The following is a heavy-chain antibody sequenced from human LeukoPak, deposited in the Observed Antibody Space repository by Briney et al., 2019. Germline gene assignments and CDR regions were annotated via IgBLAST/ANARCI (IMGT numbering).Heavy chain of an antibody. Sequence: GESLKISCKGSGYSFSNYWIGWVRQMPGKGLEWMGIIYPGDSDTRYSPSFQGQVTISADKSISTAYLQWSSLKASDTAMYYCARHLIPSLGATTLDYWGQGTLVTVSS. D-gene: IGHD1-26*01. V-gene: IGHV5-51*01. CDR2: IYPGDSDT. J-gene: IGHJ4*02. CDR1: GYSFSNYW. CDR3: ARHLIPSLGATTLDY.